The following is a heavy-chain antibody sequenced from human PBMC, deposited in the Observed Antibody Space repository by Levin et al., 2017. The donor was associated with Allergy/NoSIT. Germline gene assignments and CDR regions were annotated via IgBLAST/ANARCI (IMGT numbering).Heavy chain of an antibody. J-gene: IGHJ4*02. Sequence: GESLKISCAASGFTFSSYGMHWVRQAPGKGLEWVAVIWYDGSNKYYADSVKGRFTISRDNSKNTLYLQMNSLRAEDTAVYYCARDHGFWSGYYVYWGQGTLVTVSS. CDR2: IWYDGSNK. D-gene: IGHD3-3*01. V-gene: IGHV3-33*01. CDR1: GFTFSSYG. CDR3: ARDHGFWSGYYVY.